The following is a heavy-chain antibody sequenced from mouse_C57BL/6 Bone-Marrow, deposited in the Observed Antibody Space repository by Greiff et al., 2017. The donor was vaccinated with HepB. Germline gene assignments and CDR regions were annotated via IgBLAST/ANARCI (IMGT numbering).Heavy chain of an antibody. J-gene: IGHJ2*01. D-gene: IGHD1-1*01. CDR1: GYTFTNYW. CDR2: IYPGGGYT. CDR3: ARRSPYYYGSSYGY. V-gene: IGHV1-63*01. Sequence: VMLVESGAELVRPGTSVKMSCKASGYTFTNYWIGWAKQRPGRGLEWIGDIYPGGGYTNYNEKFKGKATLTADKSSSTAYMQFSSLTSEDSAIYYCARRSPYYYGSSYGYWGQGTTLTVSS.